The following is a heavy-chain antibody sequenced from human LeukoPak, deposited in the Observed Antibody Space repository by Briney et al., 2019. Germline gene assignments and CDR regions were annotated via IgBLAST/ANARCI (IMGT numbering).Heavy chain of an antibody. D-gene: IGHD4-23*01. CDR3: AKGGRDYGDSSGTD. CDR1: GYTFISYY. V-gene: IGHV1-46*01. Sequence: ASVKVSCKASGYTFISYYMHWVRQAPGQGLEWMGIINPSGGSTTYAQMFQGRVILTRDTSTRTVYMELYGLRSEDTAVYYCAKGGRDYGDSSGTDWGQGTLVTVSS. J-gene: IGHJ4*02. CDR2: INPSGGST.